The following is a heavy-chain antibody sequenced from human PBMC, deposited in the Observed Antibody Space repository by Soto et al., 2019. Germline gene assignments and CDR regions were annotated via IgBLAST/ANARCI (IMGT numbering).Heavy chain of an antibody. CDR2: MYISGTT. CDR1: GGSVTSNY. V-gene: IGHV4-4*07. CDR3: ARERAAPSWTDP. J-gene: IGHJ5*02. Sequence: SETLSLTCTVSGGSVTSNYWTWIRQPAGKGLEWIGRMYISGTTDYNPSLRGRATMSVDTSKNQFSLTLTSVTAADTAVYYCARERAAPSWTDPWGRGTLVTVS. D-gene: IGHD6-6*01.